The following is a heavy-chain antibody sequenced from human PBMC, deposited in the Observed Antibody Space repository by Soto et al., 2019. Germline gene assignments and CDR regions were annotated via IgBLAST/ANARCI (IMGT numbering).Heavy chain of an antibody. Sequence: SETLSLTCAVSGGSISSGGYSWSWIRQPPGKGLEWIGYIYHSGSTYYNPSLKSRVTISVDRSKNQFPLKLSSVTAADTAVYYCARDREPNWFDPWGQGTLVTVSS. CDR1: GGSISSGGYS. CDR2: IYHSGST. CDR3: ARDREPNWFDP. J-gene: IGHJ5*02. V-gene: IGHV4-30-2*01.